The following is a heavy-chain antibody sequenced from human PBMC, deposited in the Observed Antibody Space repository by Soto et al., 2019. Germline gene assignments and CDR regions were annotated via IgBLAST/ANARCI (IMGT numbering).Heavy chain of an antibody. CDR2: IKEDGSRT. V-gene: IGHV3-7*03. CDR1: GFTFSNFW. CDR3: AKDQYYFDY. Sequence: EVQLVDSGGGLVHPGGSLRLSCAASGFTFSNFWMTWVRQAPGKGLEWVANIKEDGSRTYYVDSVKGRFTISRDNAENSLYLQLNSLRADDTAVYYCAKDQYYFDYWGQGTLVTVSS. J-gene: IGHJ4*02.